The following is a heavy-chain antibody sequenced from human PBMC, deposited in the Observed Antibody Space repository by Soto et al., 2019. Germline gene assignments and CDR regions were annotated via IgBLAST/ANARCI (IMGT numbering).Heavy chain of an antibody. CDR3: ASSFTVPADIGY. D-gene: IGHD2-2*02. Sequence: ASVKVSCKASGYTFTSYAMHWVRQAPGQRLEWMGWINAGNGNTKYSQKSQGRVTITRDTSASTAYMELSSLRSEDTAVYYCASSFTVPADIGYWGQGTLVIVSS. CDR1: GYTFTSYA. J-gene: IGHJ4*02. CDR2: INAGNGNT. V-gene: IGHV1-3*01.